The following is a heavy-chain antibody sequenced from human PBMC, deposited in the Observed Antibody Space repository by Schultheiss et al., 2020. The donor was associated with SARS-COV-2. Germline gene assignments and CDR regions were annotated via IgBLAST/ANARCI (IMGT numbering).Heavy chain of an antibody. J-gene: IGHJ6*02. D-gene: IGHD3-3*01. Sequence: GESLKISCAASGFTFSSYAMHWVRQAPGKGLEWVAVISYDGSNKYYADSVKGRFTISRDNSKNTLYLQMNSLRAEDTAVYYCARASNYDFWSGYYQYYYYYGMDVWGQGTTVTVSS. V-gene: IGHV3-30-3*01. CDR3: ARASNYDFWSGYYQYYYYYGMDV. CDR1: GFTFSSYA. CDR2: ISYDGSNK.